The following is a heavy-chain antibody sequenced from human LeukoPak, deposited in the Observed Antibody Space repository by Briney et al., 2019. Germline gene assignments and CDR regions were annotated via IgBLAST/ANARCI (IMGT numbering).Heavy chain of an antibody. CDR2: ISGSGGHT. D-gene: IGHD5-24*01. CDR1: GITFSSHA. V-gene: IGHV3-23*01. J-gene: IGHJ6*03. CDR3: AKGGAATMRDGYNYYYYYMEV. Sequence: SGGSLRLSCAASGITFSSHAMSWVRQAPGKGLEWVSLISGSGGHTYYGDSVKGRFTISRDNSTNRLYLQMNSLRPEDTAVYCCAKGGAATMRDGYNYYYYYMEVWGRGTTVTVSS.